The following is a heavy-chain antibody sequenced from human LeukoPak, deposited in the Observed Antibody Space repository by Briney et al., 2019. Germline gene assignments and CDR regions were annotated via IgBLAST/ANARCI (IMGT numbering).Heavy chain of an antibody. D-gene: IGHD4-17*01. CDR3: ARGAAGVYTVTTGWFDP. CDR1: GYSLTGYY. J-gene: IGHJ5*02. V-gene: IGHV1-2*02. CDR2: IIINSGGT. Sequence: GASVKVSCNAAGYSLTGYYTHWVRQGPGQGPQRMGWIIINSGGTNHAQKFQGRVTMTRDTSIITAYMEMSRLRPDDTAVYYCARGAAGVYTVTTGWFDPWGQGTLVTVSS.